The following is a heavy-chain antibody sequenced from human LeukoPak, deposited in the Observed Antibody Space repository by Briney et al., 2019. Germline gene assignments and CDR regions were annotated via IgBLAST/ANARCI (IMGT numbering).Heavy chain of an antibody. CDR2: IWYDGSNK. CDR1: GFTFSSYG. J-gene: IGHJ4*02. V-gene: IGHV3-33*01. Sequence: ERSLRLSCAASGFTFSSYGMHWVRQAPGKGLEWVAVIWYDGSNKYYADSVKGRFTISRDNSKNTLYLQMNSLRAEDTAVYYCARDDCSSTSCYADPFDYWGQGTLVTVSS. D-gene: IGHD2-2*01. CDR3: ARDDCSSTSCYADPFDY.